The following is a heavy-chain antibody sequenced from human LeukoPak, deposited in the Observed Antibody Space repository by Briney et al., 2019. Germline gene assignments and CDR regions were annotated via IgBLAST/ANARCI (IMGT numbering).Heavy chain of an antibody. Sequence: GVSLRLSCSASGFSFSDYYMSWIRQAPGKGLEWVSFISSSGHMTAYADSVKGRVSISRDNAKNSMDLQLTNVRAEDTAVYFCARDVGTYVNPFDAFDLWGQGTMVTVSS. J-gene: IGHJ3*01. CDR1: GFSFSDYY. CDR2: ISSSGHMT. CDR3: ARDVGTYVNPFDAFDL. D-gene: IGHD7-27*01. V-gene: IGHV3-11*01.